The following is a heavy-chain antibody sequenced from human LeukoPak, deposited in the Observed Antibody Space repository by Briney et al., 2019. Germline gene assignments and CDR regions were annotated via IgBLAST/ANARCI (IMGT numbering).Heavy chain of an antibody. CDR3: ARHLYCAGDCYSGRDHYYGLDV. Sequence: PSETLPLTCTVPDGPISDYHWSWIPQPPGKGLERIGYMYYTGSTNYNPSLKSRVSISVDTSNRQFSLKLRSVTAADTAVYYCARHLYCAGDCYSGRDHYYGLDVWGQGTTVTVSS. CDR2: MYYTGST. D-gene: IGHD2-21*02. V-gene: IGHV4-59*08. J-gene: IGHJ6*02. CDR1: DGPISDYH.